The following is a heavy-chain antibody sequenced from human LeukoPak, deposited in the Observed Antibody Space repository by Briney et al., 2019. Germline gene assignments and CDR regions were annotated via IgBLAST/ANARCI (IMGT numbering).Heavy chain of an antibody. CDR2: IIPIFGTA. D-gene: IGHD4-23*01. CDR1: GYTFTGSY. J-gene: IGHJ5*02. Sequence: SVKVSCKASGYTFTGSYIHWARQAPGQGLEWMGGIIPIFGTANYAQKFQGRVTITADESTSTAYMELSSLRSEDTAVYYCAEDYGGNSGWFDPWGQGTLVTVSS. CDR3: AEDYGGNSGWFDP. V-gene: IGHV1-69*13.